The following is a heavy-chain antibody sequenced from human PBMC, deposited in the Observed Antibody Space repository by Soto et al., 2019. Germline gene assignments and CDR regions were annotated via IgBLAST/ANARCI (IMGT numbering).Heavy chain of an antibody. D-gene: IGHD1-1*01. Sequence: EVQLVESGGGLVQPGGSLRLSCEASGFSFSSYSMNWVRQAPGKGPEWVSYIGGRSRTIYYADSVRDRFTITRDNDKNSLYLQMNNLRDEDTAVYFCARDGWSMDTWNDPHFDYWGRGTLVSVSP. CDR2: IGGRSRTI. CDR1: GFSFSSYS. CDR3: ARDGWSMDTWNDPHFDY. J-gene: IGHJ4*02. V-gene: IGHV3-48*02.